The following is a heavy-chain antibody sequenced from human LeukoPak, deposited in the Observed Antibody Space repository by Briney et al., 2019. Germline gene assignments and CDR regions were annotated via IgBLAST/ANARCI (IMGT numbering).Heavy chain of an antibody. J-gene: IGHJ4*02. Sequence: GESLKISCKGSGYSFTNYGISWVRQMPGKGLEWMGRIDPSDSYSNYGPSFQGHVTISADRSISTAYLQWGSLKASDTAMYYCARQLDYYDKRDYWGQGTPVTVAS. D-gene: IGHD3-22*01. V-gene: IGHV5-10-1*01. CDR3: ARQLDYYDKRDY. CDR1: GYSFTNYG. CDR2: IDPSDSYS.